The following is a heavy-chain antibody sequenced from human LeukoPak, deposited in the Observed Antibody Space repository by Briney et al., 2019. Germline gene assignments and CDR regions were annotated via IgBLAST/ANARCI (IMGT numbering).Heavy chain of an antibody. CDR2: IYSGGST. CDR1: GFTVSSNY. V-gene: IGHV3-53*01. Sequence: GGSLRLSCAASGFTVSSNYMSWVRQAPGKGLEWVSVIYSGGSTYYADSVKGRFTISRDNSKSTLYIQMNSLRAEDTAVYYCARAGFTFSDYFGSFFDYWGQGTLVTVSS. D-gene: IGHD3-10*01. J-gene: IGHJ4*02. CDR3: ARAGFTFSDYFGSFFDY.